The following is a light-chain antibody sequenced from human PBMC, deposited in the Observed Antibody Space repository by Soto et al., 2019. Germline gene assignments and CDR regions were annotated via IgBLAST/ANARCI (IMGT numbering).Light chain of an antibody. V-gene: IGKV1-39*01. Sequence: DIQMTQSPSSLSASMGDRVIITCRASQSITRSLNWYQHKAGKAPKLLIYTASSLQSGVPPRFSASGSGTDFTLTISSLQPEDFATYYCQQSFSTPLTVGGGTKVDIK. CDR2: TAS. CDR1: QSITRS. J-gene: IGKJ4*01. CDR3: QQSFSTPLT.